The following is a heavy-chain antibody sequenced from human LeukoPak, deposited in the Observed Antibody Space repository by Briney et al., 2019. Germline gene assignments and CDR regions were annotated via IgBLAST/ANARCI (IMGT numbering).Heavy chain of an antibody. J-gene: IGHJ4*02. CDR3: ARVGNDSSGYYLYSFDY. V-gene: IGHV4-34*01. Sequence: GSLRLSCAASGFTFSNYALSWVRQPPGKGLEWIGEINHSGSTNYNPSLKSRVTISVDTSKNQFSLKLSSVTAADTAVYYCARVGNDSSGYYLYSFDYWGQGTLVTVSS. CDR1: GFTFSNYA. D-gene: IGHD3-22*01. CDR2: INHSGST.